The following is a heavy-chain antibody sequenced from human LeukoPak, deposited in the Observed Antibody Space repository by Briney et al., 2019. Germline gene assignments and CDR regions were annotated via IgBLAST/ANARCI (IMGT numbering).Heavy chain of an antibody. V-gene: IGHV3-23*01. CDR1: GFTLSNYA. J-gene: IGHJ4*02. Sequence: GGSLRLSCAASGFTLSNYAMNRVRQAPGKGLEWVSSITGSGDKTYYAASVKGRFTISRDTSKNTLYLQMNSLRAEDTAVYYCAKPARTDYADYWGQGTLVTVSS. D-gene: IGHD1-14*01. CDR2: ITGSGDKT. CDR3: AKPARTDYADY.